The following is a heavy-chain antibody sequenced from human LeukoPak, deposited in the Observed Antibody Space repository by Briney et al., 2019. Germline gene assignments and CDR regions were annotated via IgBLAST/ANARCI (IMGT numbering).Heavy chain of an antibody. CDR1: GGTFISYA. J-gene: IGHJ4*02. CDR3: AKGESSSSFRLGFPDY. D-gene: IGHD6-6*01. CDR2: IIPIFGTA. V-gene: IGHV1-69*05. Sequence: SVKVSCKASGGTFISYAISWVRQAPGQGLEWMGRIIPIFGTANYAQKFQGRVTITTDESTSTAYMELSSLRSEDTAVYYCAKGESSSSFRLGFPDYWGQGTLVTVSP.